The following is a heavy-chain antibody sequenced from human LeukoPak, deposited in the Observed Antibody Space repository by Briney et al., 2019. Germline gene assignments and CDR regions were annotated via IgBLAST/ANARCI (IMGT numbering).Heavy chain of an antibody. CDR1: GYTFTSYG. CDR2: ISAYNGNT. D-gene: IGHD2-2*01. J-gene: IGHJ4*02. Sequence: ASVKVSCKASGYTFTSYGINWVRQAPGQGLEWMGWISAYNGNTNYAQKLQGRVTMTTDTSTSTAYMELRSLGSDDTAVYYCARVDCSSTSCYLFDYWGQGTLVTVSS. CDR3: ARVDCSSTSCYLFDY. V-gene: IGHV1-18*01.